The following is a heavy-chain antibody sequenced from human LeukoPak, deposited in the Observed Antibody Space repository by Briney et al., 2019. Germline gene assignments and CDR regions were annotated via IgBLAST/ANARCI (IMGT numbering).Heavy chain of an antibody. J-gene: IGHJ4*02. CDR1: DYSISSGYY. CDR2: ISHSGST. CDR3: ARGVYSSSGYYSDY. V-gene: IGHV4-38-2*02. Sequence: KASETLSLTCIASDYSISSGYYWGWIRQPPGKGLEWIGSISHSGSTNYNPSLKSRVTISVDTSKNQFSLKLSSVTAADTAVYYCARGVYSSSGYYSDYWGQGTLVTVSS. D-gene: IGHD3-22*01.